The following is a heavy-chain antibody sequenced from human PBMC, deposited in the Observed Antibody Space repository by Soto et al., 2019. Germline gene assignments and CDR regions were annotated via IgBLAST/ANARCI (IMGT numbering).Heavy chain of an antibody. V-gene: IGHV3-21*01. D-gene: IGHD3-9*01. CDR3: ARAHYDILTYTGMDV. Sequence: GGSLRLSCAASGFTFSSYSMDWVRQAPGKGLEWVSSISSSSSYIYYADSVKGRFTISRDNAKNSLYLQMNSLRAEDTAVYYCARAHYDILTYTGMDVWGQGTTVTVSS. CDR2: ISSSSSYI. J-gene: IGHJ6*02. CDR1: GFTFSSYS.